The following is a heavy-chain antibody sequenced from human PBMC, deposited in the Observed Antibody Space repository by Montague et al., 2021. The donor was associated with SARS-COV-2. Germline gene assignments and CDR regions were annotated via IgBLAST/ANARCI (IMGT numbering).Heavy chain of an antibody. V-gene: IGHV4-39*07. D-gene: IGHD3-22*01. J-gene: IGHJ6*02. CDR1: GGSISSSSYY. Sequence: SETLSLTCTVSGGSISSSSYYWGWIRQPPGKGLEWIGSIYYSGSTYYXXXLKSRVTISVDTSKNQFSPKLSSVTAADTAVYYCARDTRITMIVVVQGYGMDVWGQGTTVTVSS. CDR2: IYYSGST. CDR3: ARDTRITMIVVVQGYGMDV.